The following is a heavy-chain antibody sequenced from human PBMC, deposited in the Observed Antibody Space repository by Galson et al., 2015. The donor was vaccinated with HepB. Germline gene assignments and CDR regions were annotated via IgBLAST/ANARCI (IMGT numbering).Heavy chain of an antibody. CDR2: ISYDATNK. CDR1: GFRFHSYG. V-gene: IGHV3-30*18. J-gene: IGHJ6*02. CDR3: VKDGLYLTSGIPPNGFDV. D-gene: IGHD3-10*01. Sequence: SLRLSCAGSGFRFHSYGIHWVRQSPGKGLEWISFISYDATNKYYADSVKGRFSISRGNSKNTLSLQMHGLRPDDTAVYFCVKDGLYLTSGIPPNGFDVWGQGATVIVSS.